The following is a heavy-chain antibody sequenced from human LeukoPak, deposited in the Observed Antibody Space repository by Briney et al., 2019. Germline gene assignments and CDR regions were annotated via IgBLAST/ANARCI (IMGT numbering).Heavy chain of an antibody. V-gene: IGHV1-58*01. CDR2: IVVGSGNT. CDR1: GFTFTSSA. J-gene: IGHJ4*02. CDR3: AADLGELLPGFDY. Sequence: ASVKVSCKASGFTFTSSAVQWVRQARGQRLEWIGWIVVGSGNTNYAQKFQERVTITRGMSTSTAYMELSSLRSEDTAVYYCAADLGELLPGFDYWGQGTLVTVSS. D-gene: IGHD1-26*01.